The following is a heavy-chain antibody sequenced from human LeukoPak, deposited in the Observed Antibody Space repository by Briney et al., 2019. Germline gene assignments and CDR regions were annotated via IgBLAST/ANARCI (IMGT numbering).Heavy chain of an antibody. J-gene: IGHJ4*02. CDR1: GGSISSSSYY. Sequence: PSETLSLTCTVSGGSISSSSYYWGWIRQPPGKGLEWIGSIYYSGSTYYNPSLKGRVTISVDTSKNQFSLKLSSVTAADTAVYYCASCSSGWTYYFDYWGQGTLVTVSS. D-gene: IGHD6-19*01. CDR2: IYYSGST. CDR3: ASCSSGWTYYFDY. V-gene: IGHV4-39*07.